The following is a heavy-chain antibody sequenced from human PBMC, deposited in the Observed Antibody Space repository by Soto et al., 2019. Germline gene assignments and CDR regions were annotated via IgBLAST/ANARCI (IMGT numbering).Heavy chain of an antibody. Sequence: EVQLVESGGGLVQPGGSLRRSCAASGFTFSSYWMHWVRQAPGKGLVWVSRIHSDGSSTSYADSVKGRFTISRDNPKNPLYLQMNSLRAEDTAVYYCARVWLGIYGLDYWGQGTLVTLSS. CDR1: GFTFSSYW. CDR2: IHSDGSST. D-gene: IGHD6-19*01. CDR3: ARVWLGIYGLDY. V-gene: IGHV3-74*01. J-gene: IGHJ4*02.